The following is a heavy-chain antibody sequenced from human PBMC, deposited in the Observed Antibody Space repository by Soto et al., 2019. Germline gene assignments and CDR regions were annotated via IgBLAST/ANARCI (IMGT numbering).Heavy chain of an antibody. CDR3: ARSPLSGHFDY. Sequence: PGESLKISCQGSGYSFTSYWIGWVRQMPGKGLEWMGIIYPGDSNTRNSPSFQGQVTISADKSISTAYLQWSSLEASDTAMYYCARSPLSGHFDYWGQGTLVTVSS. V-gene: IGHV5-51*01. J-gene: IGHJ4*02. D-gene: IGHD1-26*01. CDR1: GYSFTSYW. CDR2: IYPGDSNT.